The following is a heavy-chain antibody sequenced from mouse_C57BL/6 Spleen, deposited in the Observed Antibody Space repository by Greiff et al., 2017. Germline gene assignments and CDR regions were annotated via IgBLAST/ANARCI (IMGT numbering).Heavy chain of an antibody. CDR1: GYTFTSYW. V-gene: IGHV1-61*01. CDR3: ARRDYDLYWYFDV. J-gene: IGHJ1*03. Sequence: VQLQQPGAELVRPGSSVKLSCKASGYTFTSYWMDWVKQRPGQGLEWIGNIYPSDSETHYNQKFKDKATLTVDKSSSTAYMQLSSLTSEDSAVYYCARRDYDLYWYFDVWGTGTTVTVSS. CDR2: IYPSDSET. D-gene: IGHD2-4*01.